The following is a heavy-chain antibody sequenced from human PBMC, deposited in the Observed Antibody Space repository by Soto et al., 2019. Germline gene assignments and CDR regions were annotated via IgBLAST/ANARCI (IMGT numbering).Heavy chain of an antibody. J-gene: IGHJ4*02. V-gene: IGHV3-30*18. CDR2: ISYDGNHA. CDR1: GFTFTNYG. Sequence: VQLVESGGGAVQPGRSLRLSCAASGFTFTNYGMHWVRQAPGKGLEWVSIISYDGNHAYYADFVRGRFTISRDDSKNTLYLQLNSLRAEDTAVYYCAKDADYGSGSYDPPDYWGQGTLVAVSS. CDR3: AKDADYGSGSYDPPDY. D-gene: IGHD3-10*01.